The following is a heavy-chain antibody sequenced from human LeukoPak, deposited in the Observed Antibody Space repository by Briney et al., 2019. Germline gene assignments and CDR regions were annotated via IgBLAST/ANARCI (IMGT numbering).Heavy chain of an antibody. D-gene: IGHD6-13*01. CDR3: ARDLYVSSCERSGWFDP. CDR1: GFTFSSYA. CDR2: ISYDGSNK. J-gene: IGHJ5*02. V-gene: IGHV3-30-3*01. Sequence: GGSLRLSCAASGFTFSSYAMHWVRQAPGKGLEWVAVISYDGSNKYYADSVKGRFTISRDNSKNTLYLQMNSLRAEDTAVYYCARDLYVSSCERSGWFDPWGQGTLVTVSS.